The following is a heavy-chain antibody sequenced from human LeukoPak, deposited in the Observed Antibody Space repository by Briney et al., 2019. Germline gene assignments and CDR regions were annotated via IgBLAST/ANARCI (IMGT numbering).Heavy chain of an antibody. CDR2: ISYGGSNK. CDR3: AKDLASY. Sequence: GRSLRLSCAASGFTFSSYGMHWVRQAPGKGLEWVAVISYGGSNKYYADSVKGRFTISRDNSKNTLYLQMNSLRAEDTAVYYCAKDLASYWGQGTLVTVSS. CDR1: GFTFSSYG. J-gene: IGHJ4*02. V-gene: IGHV3-30*18.